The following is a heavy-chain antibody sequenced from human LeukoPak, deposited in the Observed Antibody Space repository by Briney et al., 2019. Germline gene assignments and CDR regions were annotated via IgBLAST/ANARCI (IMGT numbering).Heavy chain of an antibody. D-gene: IGHD5-18*01. Sequence: SVTVSCRASGGTFSSYAISWVRQAPGQGLEWMGGIIPIIGTANYAQKFQGRVTITADESTSTAYMELSSLRSEDTAVYYCARDRGWAGYTYGFYYWGQGTLVTVSS. CDR2: IIPIIGTA. CDR1: GGTFSSYA. J-gene: IGHJ4*02. CDR3: ARDRGWAGYTYGFYY. V-gene: IGHV1-69*01.